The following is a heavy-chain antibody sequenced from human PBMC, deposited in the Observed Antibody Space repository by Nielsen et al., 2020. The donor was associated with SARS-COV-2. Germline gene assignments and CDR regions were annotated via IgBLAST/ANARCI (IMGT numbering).Heavy chain of an antibody. Sequence: GESLKISCAASGFAFSVYGMDWVRHTPGKGLEWLSYISSGGATMYYVDSVKGRFTVSRDNAKNSLYLRMNSLRAEDTAIYYCARDREPGYNAVDYWGQGTLVTVSS. CDR1: GFAFSVYG. V-gene: IGHV3-48*01. D-gene: IGHD1-14*01. CDR2: ISSGGATM. CDR3: ARDREPGYNAVDY. J-gene: IGHJ4*02.